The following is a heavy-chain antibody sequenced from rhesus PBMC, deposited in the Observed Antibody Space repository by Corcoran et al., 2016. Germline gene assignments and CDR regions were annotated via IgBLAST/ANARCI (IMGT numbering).Heavy chain of an antibody. V-gene: IGHV4-99*01. CDR2: ISGSSGST. CDR1: GYSISSGYY. J-gene: IGHJ4*01. CDR3: ASPFTAAGGY. Sequence: QVQLQESDPGLVKPSETLSLTCAVSGYSISSGYYWGWIRQPPGKGLEYIGYISGSSGSTYYNPSLKSRVTISKDTSKNQFSLKLSSVTAADTAVYYCASPFTAAGGYWGQGVLVTVSS. D-gene: IGHD6-25*01.